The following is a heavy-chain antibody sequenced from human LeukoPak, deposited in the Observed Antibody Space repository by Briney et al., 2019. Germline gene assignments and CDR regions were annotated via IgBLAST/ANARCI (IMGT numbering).Heavy chain of an antibody. Sequence: GGSLRLSCAASGFTFSSYWMRWVRQAPGKGLVWVSRINSDGSSTSYADSVKGRFTISRDNAKNTLYLQMNSLRAEDTAVYYCARGHPSRYSGSYFDYWGQGTLVTVSS. CDR3: ARGHPSRYSGSYFDY. CDR2: INSDGSST. CDR1: GFTFSSYW. J-gene: IGHJ4*02. D-gene: IGHD1-26*01. V-gene: IGHV3-74*01.